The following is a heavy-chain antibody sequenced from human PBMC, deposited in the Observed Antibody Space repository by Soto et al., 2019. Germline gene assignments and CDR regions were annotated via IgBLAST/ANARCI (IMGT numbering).Heavy chain of an antibody. CDR3: ARYGGRHSGGIDY. V-gene: IGHV1-69*01. CDR2: VIPIFGTA. Sequence: QVQLVQSGAEVKKPGSSVKVSCNASGGTFSSYSINWVRQAPGQGLEWMGEVIPIFGTANYAHKFQGRVTITADESTSTAYMELSSLRSEDTAVYYCARYGGRHSGGIDYWGQGTLVTVSS. D-gene: IGHD1-26*01. J-gene: IGHJ4*02. CDR1: GGTFSSYS.